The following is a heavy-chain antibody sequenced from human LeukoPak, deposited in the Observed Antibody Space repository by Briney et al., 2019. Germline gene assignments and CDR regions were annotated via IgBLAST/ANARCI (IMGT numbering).Heavy chain of an antibody. Sequence: GGSLRLSCAASGFTFSSYAMSWVRQAPGKGLEWVSAIGGSGGSTCYADSVKGRSTISRDNSKNTLYLQINSLRAEDTAVYYCAKGYSGYDSDFDYWGQGTLVTVSS. CDR3: AKGYSGYDSDFDY. CDR2: IGGSGGST. D-gene: IGHD5-12*01. CDR1: GFTFSSYA. J-gene: IGHJ4*02. V-gene: IGHV3-23*01.